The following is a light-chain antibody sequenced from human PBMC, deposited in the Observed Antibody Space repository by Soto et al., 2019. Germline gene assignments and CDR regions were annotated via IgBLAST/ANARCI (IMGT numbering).Light chain of an antibody. CDR1: QSISSW. CDR2: DAS. V-gene: IGKV1-5*01. J-gene: IGKJ4*01. CDR3: QQYNNFPLT. Sequence: DIQMTQSPSTLSASVGDRVTITCRASQSISSWLAWYQQKPGKAPKLLIYDASSLESGVPSRFSGSGSGTEFTLTISSLQPDDFATYYCQQYNNFPLTFGGGTRVEIK.